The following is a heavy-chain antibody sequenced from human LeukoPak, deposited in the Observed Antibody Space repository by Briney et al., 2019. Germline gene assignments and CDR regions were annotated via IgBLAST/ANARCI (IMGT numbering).Heavy chain of an antibody. Sequence: PSQTLSLTCAVYGGSFGGYYCSWIRQPPGKGLEWIGEINHSGSTNYNPSLKSRVTISVDTSKNQFSLKLSSVTAADTAVYYCARVDGSGYILNWFDPWGQGTLVTVFS. D-gene: IGHD3-10*01. CDR1: GGSFGGYY. CDR3: ARVDGSGYILNWFDP. J-gene: IGHJ5*02. CDR2: INHSGST. V-gene: IGHV4-34*01.